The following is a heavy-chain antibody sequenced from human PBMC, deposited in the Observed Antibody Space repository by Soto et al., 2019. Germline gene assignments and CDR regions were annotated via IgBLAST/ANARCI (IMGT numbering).Heavy chain of an antibody. J-gene: IGHJ4*02. V-gene: IGHV4-59*01. CDR3: ARAHVVVAATFDY. CDR1: GCSISSYY. Sequence: SETLSLTCTVSGCSISSYYWSWIRQPPGKGLEWIGYIYYSGSTNYNPSLKSRVTISVDTSKNQFSLKLSSVTAADTAVYYCARAHVVVAATFDYWGQGTLVTVSS. CDR2: IYYSGST. D-gene: IGHD2-15*01.